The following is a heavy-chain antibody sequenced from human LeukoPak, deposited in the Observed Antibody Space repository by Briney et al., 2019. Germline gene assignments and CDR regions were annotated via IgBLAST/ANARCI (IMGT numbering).Heavy chain of an antibody. Sequence: PGGSLRLSCAASGFTFSSYWMSWVRQAPGKGLEWVAVISYDGSNKYYADSVKGRFTISRDNSKNTLYLQMNSLRAEDTAVYCCAKIPASVNYYYDSSGYYSNAFDIWGQGTMVTVSS. CDR3: AKIPASVNYYYDSSGYYSNAFDI. J-gene: IGHJ3*02. V-gene: IGHV3-30*18. CDR2: ISYDGSNK. CDR1: GFTFSSYW. D-gene: IGHD3-22*01.